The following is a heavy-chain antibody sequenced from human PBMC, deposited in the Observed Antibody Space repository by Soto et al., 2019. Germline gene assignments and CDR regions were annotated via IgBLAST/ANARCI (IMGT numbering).Heavy chain of an antibody. V-gene: IGHV3-30-3*01. Sequence: QVQLVESGGGVVQPGRCLRFSCAASGVTFSSYAMHWVRQAPGKGLEWVAVISYDGSNKYYADSVKGRFTISRDNSKNTLYLQMNSLRAEDTAVYYCARDPGLRPDFDYWGQGTLVTVSS. CDR2: ISYDGSNK. CDR1: GVTFSSYA. D-gene: IGHD4-17*01. J-gene: IGHJ4*02. CDR3: ARDPGLRPDFDY.